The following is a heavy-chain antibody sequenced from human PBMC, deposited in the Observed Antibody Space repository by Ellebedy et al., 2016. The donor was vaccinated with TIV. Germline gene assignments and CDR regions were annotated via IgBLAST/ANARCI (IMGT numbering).Heavy chain of an antibody. V-gene: IGHV3-21*01. D-gene: IGHD2-21*02. J-gene: IGHJ4*02. CDR2: ISSSSSYI. CDR1: GFTFGSYS. CDR3: ARDSGCYCGGDCYSDY. Sequence: GGSLRLSCAASGFTFGSYSMNWVRQAPGKGLEWVSSISSSSSYIYYADSVKGRFTISRDNAKNSLYLQMNSLRAEDTAVYYCARDSGCYCGGDCYSDYWGQGTLVTVSS.